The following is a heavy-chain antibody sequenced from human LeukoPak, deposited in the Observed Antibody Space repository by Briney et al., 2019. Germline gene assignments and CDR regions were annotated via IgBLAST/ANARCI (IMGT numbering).Heavy chain of an antibody. CDR2: ISYDGSNK. D-gene: IGHD3-3*01. CDR1: GFTFSSYA. J-gene: IGHJ3*02. V-gene: IGHV3-30-3*01. CDR3: AREPYDSYDAFDI. Sequence: PGRCLRLSCAASGFTFSSYAMHWVRQPPGKGLEWVAVISYDGSNKYYADSVKGRFTISRDNSKNTLYLQMNSLRTEDTAVYYCAREPYDSYDAFDIWGQGTKVTVSS.